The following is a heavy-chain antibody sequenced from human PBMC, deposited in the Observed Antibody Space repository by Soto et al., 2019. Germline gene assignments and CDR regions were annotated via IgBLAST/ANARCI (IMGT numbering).Heavy chain of an antibody. CDR3: ASNSYGHTFYDY. D-gene: IGHD5-18*01. CDR2: IYYSGST. Sequence: PSETLSLTCTVSGGSISSYYWSWIRQPPGKGLEWIGYIYYSGSTNYNPSLKSRVTISVDTSKNQFSLKLSSVTAADTAVYYGASNSYGHTFYDYWGQGTLVTVSS. J-gene: IGHJ4*02. CDR1: GGSISSYY. V-gene: IGHV4-59*08.